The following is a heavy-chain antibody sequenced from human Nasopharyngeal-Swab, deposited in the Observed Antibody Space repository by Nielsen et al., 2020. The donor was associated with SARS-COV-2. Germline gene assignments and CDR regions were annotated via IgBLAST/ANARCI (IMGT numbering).Heavy chain of an antibody. J-gene: IGHJ5*02. CDR3: ATGQQWLVQWFDP. D-gene: IGHD6-19*01. V-gene: IGHV1-24*01. Sequence: ASVTVSCTVSGYTLTELSMHWVRPAPAKGLEWMGGFDPEDGETLYAQKFQGRVTMTEDTSTDTAYMELSSLRSEDTAVYYCATGQQWLVQWFDPWGQGTLVTVSS. CDR2: FDPEDGET. CDR1: GYTLTELS.